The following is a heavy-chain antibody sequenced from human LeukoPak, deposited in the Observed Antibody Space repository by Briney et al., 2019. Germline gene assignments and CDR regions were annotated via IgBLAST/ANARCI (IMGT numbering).Heavy chain of an antibody. J-gene: IGHJ5*02. D-gene: IGHD6-13*01. CDR3: ARRLAAAGGNWFDP. CDR2: INHSGST. Sequence: PSETLSLTCAVYGGSFSGYYWSWIRQLPGKGLEWIGEINHSGSTNYNPSLKSRVTISVDTSKNQFSLKLSSVTAADTAVYYCARRLAAAGGNWFDPWGQGTLVTVSS. V-gene: IGHV4-34*01. CDR1: GGSFSGYY.